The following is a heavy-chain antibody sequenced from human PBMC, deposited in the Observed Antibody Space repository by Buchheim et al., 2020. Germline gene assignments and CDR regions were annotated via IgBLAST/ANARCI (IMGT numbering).Heavy chain of an antibody. CDR3: ARRTYGDYQFGWSS. Sequence: QVQLQQWGAGPLKPSETLSLTCAVYGGSFSGYYWSWIRQPPGKGLEWIGEINHSGSTNYNPSLKSRVTISVDTTKNQFSLKLSSVTDADTAVYYCARRTYGDYQFGWSSWGQGTL. J-gene: IGHJ4*02. V-gene: IGHV4-34*01. CDR1: GGSFSGYY. CDR2: INHSGST. D-gene: IGHD4-17*01.